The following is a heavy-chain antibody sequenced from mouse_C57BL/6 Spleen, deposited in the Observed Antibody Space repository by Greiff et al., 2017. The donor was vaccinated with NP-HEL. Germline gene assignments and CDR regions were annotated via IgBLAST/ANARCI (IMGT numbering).Heavy chain of an antibody. CDR2: IDPENGDT. J-gene: IGHJ2*01. CDR3: TITTVVAPFDY. V-gene: IGHV14-4*01. Sequence: VQLQQSGAELVRPGASVKLSCTASGFNIKDDYMHWVKQRPEQGLEWIGRIDPENGDTEYASKFQGKATITADTSSNTAYLQLSSLTSEDTAVYYCTITTVVAPFDYWGQGTTLTVSS. CDR1: GFNIKDDY. D-gene: IGHD1-1*01.